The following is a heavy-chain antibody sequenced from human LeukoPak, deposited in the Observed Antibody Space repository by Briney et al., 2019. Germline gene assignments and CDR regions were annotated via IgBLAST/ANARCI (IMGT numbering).Heavy chain of an antibody. CDR1: GFRFSKFA. CDR3: AKAANYYDSSGYLIPFDS. J-gene: IGHJ4*02. Sequence: PGGSLRLSCSASGFRFSKFAMSWVRQAPGKGLHWVASISGSDGTTYYPESVKGRFTISRDNSKNILYLDLNSLTVEDTAVYFCAKAANYYDSSGYLIPFDSWGQGILVTVAS. CDR2: ISGSDGTT. V-gene: IGHV3-23*01. D-gene: IGHD3-22*01.